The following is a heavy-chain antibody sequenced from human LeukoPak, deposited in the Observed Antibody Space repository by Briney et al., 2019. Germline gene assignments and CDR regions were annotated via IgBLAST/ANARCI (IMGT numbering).Heavy chain of an antibody. CDR1: GYSISSGNY. J-gene: IGHJ5*02. Sequence: SETLSLTCTVSGYSISSGNYWGWIRQPPGKGLEWIGSIYHSGSTYYNPSLKSRVTISVDTSKNQFSLKLTSVTAADTAVYYCARESNYHGSGTGWFDPWGQGTLVTVSS. CDR3: ARESNYHGSGTGWFDP. CDR2: IYHSGST. V-gene: IGHV4-38-2*02. D-gene: IGHD3-10*01.